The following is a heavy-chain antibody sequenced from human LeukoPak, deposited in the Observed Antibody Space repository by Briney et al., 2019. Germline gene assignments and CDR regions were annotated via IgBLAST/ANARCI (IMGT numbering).Heavy chain of an antibody. CDR1: GYTFTSYA. D-gene: IGHD6-13*01. CDR2: INAGNGNT. Sequence: ASVKVSCKASGYTFTSYAMHWVRQAPGQRLEWMGWINAGNGNTKYSQKFQGRVTITRDTSASTAYMELSSLRSEDTAVYYCARARVAAAANWFDPWGQGTLATVSS. J-gene: IGHJ5*02. V-gene: IGHV1-3*01. CDR3: ARARVAAAANWFDP.